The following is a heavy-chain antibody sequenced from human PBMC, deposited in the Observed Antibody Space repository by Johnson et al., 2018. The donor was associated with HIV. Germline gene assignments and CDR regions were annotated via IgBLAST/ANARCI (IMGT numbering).Heavy chain of an antibody. CDR1: GFTFSSYG. CDR2: ITGSGGYI. V-gene: IGHV3-23*04. CDR3: AKTAWTGVDAFDI. D-gene: IGHD3/OR15-3a*01. Sequence: VQLVESGGGLLQPGESLRLSCAVSGFTFSSYGMGWVRQAPGKGLEWVSAITGSGGYIYYADSVKGRFTISRDNSKNTLYLQMNSLRAEDTALYYCAKTAWTGVDAFDIWGQGTMVTVSS. J-gene: IGHJ3*02.